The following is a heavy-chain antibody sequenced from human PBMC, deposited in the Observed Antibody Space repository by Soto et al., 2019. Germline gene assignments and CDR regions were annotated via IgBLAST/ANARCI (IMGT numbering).Heavy chain of an antibody. CDR2: IYHSGST. D-gene: IGHD1-7*01. J-gene: IGHJ4*02. CDR1: GYSISSGYY. CDR3: ARGGNWNYVPTYDY. V-gene: IGHV4-38-2*01. Sequence: SETLSLTCAVSGYSISSGYYWGWIRQPPGKGLEWIGSIYHSGSTYYNPSLKSRVTISVDTSKNQFSLKLSSVTAADTAVYYCARGGNWNYVPTYDYWGQGTLVTVSS.